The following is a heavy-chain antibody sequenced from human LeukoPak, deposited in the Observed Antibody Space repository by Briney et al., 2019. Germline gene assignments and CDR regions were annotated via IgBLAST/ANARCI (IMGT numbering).Heavy chain of an antibody. CDR1: GGSISSYY. V-gene: IGHV4-59*01. CDR3: ARGNSYNYGDLDY. D-gene: IGHD3-22*01. CDR2: IYYSGST. J-gene: IGHJ4*02. Sequence: PSETLSLTCTVSGGSISSYYWSWIRQPPGKGLEWIGYIYYSGSTNCNPSLESRVAISVDTSKNQFSLNLSSVTAADTAVYYCARGNSYNYGDLDYWGQGTLVTVSS.